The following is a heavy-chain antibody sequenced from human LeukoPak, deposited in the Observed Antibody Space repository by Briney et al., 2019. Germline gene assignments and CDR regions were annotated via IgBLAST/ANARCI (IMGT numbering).Heavy chain of an antibody. J-gene: IGHJ4*02. D-gene: IGHD3-9*01. CDR1: GFTFSSYS. Sequence: GGSLRLSCAASGFTFSSYSMNWVRQAPGKGLEWVSSISSSSSYIYYADSVKGRFTISRDNAKNSLYLQMNSLRAEDTAVYYCARDRYDILTGYQAFDYWGQGTLVTVSS. CDR2: ISSSSSYI. V-gene: IGHV3-21*01. CDR3: ARDRYDILTGYQAFDY.